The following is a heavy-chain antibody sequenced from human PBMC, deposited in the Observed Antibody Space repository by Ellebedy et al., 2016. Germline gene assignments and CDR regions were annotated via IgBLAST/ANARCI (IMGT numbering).Heavy chain of an antibody. CDR3: ARSGRVTTSFAYEY. D-gene: IGHD4-17*01. CDR2: IYYSGST. V-gene: IGHV4-39*07. Sequence: SETLSLTCTVSGGSISSSSYYWGCIRQPPGKGLEWIGSIYYSGSTYYNPSLRSRVTISVDTSKNQFSLKLSSVTAADTAVYYCARSGRVTTSFAYEYWGQGTLVTVSS. J-gene: IGHJ4*02. CDR1: GGSISSSSYY.